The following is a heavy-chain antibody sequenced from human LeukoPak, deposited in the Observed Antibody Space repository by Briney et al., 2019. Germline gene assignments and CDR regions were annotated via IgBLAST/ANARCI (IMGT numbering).Heavy chain of an antibody. D-gene: IGHD3-10*01. Sequence: GASVKVSCKASGGTFSSYAISWVRQAPGQGLEWMGRIIPILCIANYAQKVQGRVTITADKSTSTAYMELSSLRSEATAVYYCARDHGVYGSFFDYWGQGTLVTVSS. CDR1: GGTFSSYA. CDR2: IIPILCIA. V-gene: IGHV1-69*04. CDR3: ARDHGVYGSFFDY. J-gene: IGHJ4*02.